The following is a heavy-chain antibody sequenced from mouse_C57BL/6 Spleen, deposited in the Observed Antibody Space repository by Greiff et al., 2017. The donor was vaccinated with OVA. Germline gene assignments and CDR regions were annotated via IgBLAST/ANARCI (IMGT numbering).Heavy chain of an antibody. Sequence: EVKLMESGPELVKPGASVKISCKASGYSFTDYNMNWVKQSNGKSLEWIGVINPNYGTTSYNQKFKGKATLTVDQSSSTAYMQLNSLTSEDSAVYYCAKGTYYYGSSSWYFDVWGTGTTVTVSS. D-gene: IGHD1-1*01. CDR2: INPNYGTT. J-gene: IGHJ1*03. CDR1: GYSFTDYN. V-gene: IGHV1-39*01. CDR3: AKGTYYYGSSSWYFDV.